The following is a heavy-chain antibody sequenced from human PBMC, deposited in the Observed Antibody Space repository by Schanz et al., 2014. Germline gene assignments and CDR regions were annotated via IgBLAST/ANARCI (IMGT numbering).Heavy chain of an antibody. D-gene: IGHD6-13*01. CDR2: IKSKSDGGTT. CDR3: ATASSPVREAGAGSAFHL. Sequence: EVQLVESGGGLVQPGGSLTLSCAASRFTVTNAWMSWVRQAPGKGLEWVGRIKSKSDGGTTDYAAPVKDRFTISRDDLQSTLYLQMNSLKIEDTAVYYCATASSPVREAGAGSAFHLWGQGTLVTVSP. J-gene: IGHJ5*02. CDR1: RFTVTNAW. V-gene: IGHV3-15*01.